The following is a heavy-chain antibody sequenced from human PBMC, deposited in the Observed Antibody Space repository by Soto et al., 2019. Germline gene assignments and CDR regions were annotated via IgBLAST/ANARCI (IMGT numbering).Heavy chain of an antibody. CDR1: GYTFATYD. J-gene: IGHJ5*01. V-gene: IGHV1-8*01. CDR3: ARSDGYNFNWLES. Sequence: QVQLVQSGAEVKTPGASVKVSCKASGYTFATYDINWVRQAPGQGLEWMGWMNPNSGNTGYAQKFQGRLTTTRDTALSVAHMELSSLRNEDTAVYYCARSDGYNFNWLESWSQGTPVTASA. CDR2: MNPNSGNT. D-gene: IGHD2-21*01.